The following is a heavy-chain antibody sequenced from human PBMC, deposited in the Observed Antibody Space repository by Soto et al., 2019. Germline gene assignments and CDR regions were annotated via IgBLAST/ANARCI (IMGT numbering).Heavy chain of an antibody. Sequence: QVQLQESGPGLVKPSGTLSLSCAVSGASLSSTHWWSWVRQPPGKGLEWIGEIYHTGSANYNSFLKRRVASSVDKSKNQFPLNLTSVTAADTAVYYCARDSKYHSNSYWYVDLWGRGTLVTVSS. CDR1: GASLSSTHW. V-gene: IGHV4-4*02. CDR2: IYHTGSA. CDR3: ARDSKYHSNSYWYVDL. D-gene: IGHD4-4*01. J-gene: IGHJ2*01.